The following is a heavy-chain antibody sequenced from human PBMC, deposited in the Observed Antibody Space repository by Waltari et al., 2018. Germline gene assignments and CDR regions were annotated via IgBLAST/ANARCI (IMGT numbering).Heavy chain of an antibody. CDR1: GFPISTSA. CDR3: AKDPKS. J-gene: IGHJ5*02. CDR2: IGGAGGNT. V-gene: IGHV3-23*01. Sequence: EVQLLESGGGLVQPGGSLSPSCVASGFPISTSAMNWVRQAPGKGLEWVSSIGGAGGNTYYTDSVKGRFTISRDSSKNALYLQMNSLRVEDTAVYYCAKDPKSWGQGTLVTVSS.